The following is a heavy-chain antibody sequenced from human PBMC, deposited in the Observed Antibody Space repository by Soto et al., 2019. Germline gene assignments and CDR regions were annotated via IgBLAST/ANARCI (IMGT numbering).Heavy chain of an antibody. D-gene: IGHD3-10*01. CDR1: GGSISSGDYY. Sequence: SEILCLTCTVSGGSISSGDYYWSWIRQPPGKGLEWIGSIYYSGSTYYNPSLKSRVTISVDTSKNQFSLKLSSVTAADTAVYYCARWWFGEFFDYWGQGTLVTVSS. J-gene: IGHJ4*02. CDR2: IYYSGST. V-gene: IGHV4-30-4*01. CDR3: ARWWFGEFFDY.